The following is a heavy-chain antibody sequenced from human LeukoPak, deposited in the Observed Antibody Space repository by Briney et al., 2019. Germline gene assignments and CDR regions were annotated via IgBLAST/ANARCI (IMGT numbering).Heavy chain of an antibody. Sequence: PLETLSLSCAVYGGSFSGYYWSWIRQPAGKGLEWIGEINHSGSTNYNPSLKSRVTISVDTSKNQFSPKLSSVTAADTAVYYCARGVGDSSGYHFDYWGQGTLVTVSS. CDR2: INHSGST. CDR3: ARGVGDSSGYHFDY. CDR1: GGSFSGYY. V-gene: IGHV4-34*01. D-gene: IGHD3-22*01. J-gene: IGHJ4*02.